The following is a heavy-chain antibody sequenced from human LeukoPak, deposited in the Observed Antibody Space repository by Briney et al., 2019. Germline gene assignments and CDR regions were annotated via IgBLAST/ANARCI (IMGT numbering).Heavy chain of an antibody. V-gene: IGHV1-69*04. Sequence: SVKVSCKASGGTFSSYAISWVRQAPGQGLEWMGRIIPILGIANYAQKFQGRVTITADKSTSTAYMELSSLRSEDTAVYYCARESYYYDSSGYYSTPLGYFDHWGQGTLVTVSS. D-gene: IGHD3-22*01. CDR2: IIPILGIA. J-gene: IGHJ4*02. CDR1: GGTFSSYA. CDR3: ARESYYYDSSGYYSTPLGYFDH.